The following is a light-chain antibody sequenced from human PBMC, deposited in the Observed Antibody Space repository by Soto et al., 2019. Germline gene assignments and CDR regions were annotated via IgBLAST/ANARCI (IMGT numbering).Light chain of an antibody. CDR1: QSISSY. J-gene: IGKJ2*01. CDR3: QKSYSTPYT. Sequence: DIQMTQSPSSLSASVGDRVTITCRASQSISSYLNWYQQKPGKAPKLLIYAASNLQSGVPSRFSGSGSGTDFTLTISSLQPEDFATYYCQKSYSTPYTFGQGTKLEI. CDR2: AAS. V-gene: IGKV1-39*01.